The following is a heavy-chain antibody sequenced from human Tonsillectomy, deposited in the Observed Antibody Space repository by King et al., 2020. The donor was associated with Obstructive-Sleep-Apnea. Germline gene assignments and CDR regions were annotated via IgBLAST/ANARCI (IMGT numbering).Heavy chain of an antibody. D-gene: IGHD5-24*01. J-gene: IGHJ6*02. V-gene: IGHV1-46*01. CDR3: AMSRWLHYGMDV. Sequence: HVQLVESGAEVKKPGASVKVSCKASGYTFTSYYMHWVRQAPGQGLEWMGIINPSGGSTSYAQKFQGRVTMTRDTSTSTVYMELSSLRSEDTADYYCAMSRWLHYGMDVWGQGTTVTVSS. CDR2: INPSGGST. CDR1: GYTFTSYY.